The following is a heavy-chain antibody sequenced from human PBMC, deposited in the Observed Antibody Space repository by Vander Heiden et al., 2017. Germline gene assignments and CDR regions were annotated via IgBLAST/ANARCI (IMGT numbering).Heavy chain of an antibody. CDR1: GFLFTAIW. CDR3: ARDGTAPGLYFDS. D-gene: IGHD6-13*01. J-gene: IGHJ4*02. CDR2: IKQDGTEK. Sequence: EVPLLDSGGDLVQPGRSLTLSCAAPGFLFTAIWMNWIRQAPGKGLEWVASIKQDGTEKYYVDSVMGRFTISRANAQNSLFLQMNSLRAEDTAVYFCARDGTAPGLYFDSWGQGTLVTVSS. V-gene: IGHV3-7*01.